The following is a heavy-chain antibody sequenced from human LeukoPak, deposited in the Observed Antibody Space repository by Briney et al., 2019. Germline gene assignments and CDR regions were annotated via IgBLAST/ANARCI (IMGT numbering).Heavy chain of an antibody. D-gene: IGHD6-6*01. CDR3: ATIHPSIAALDY. V-gene: IGHV1-24*01. CDR1: GYTLTELS. CDR2: FDPEDGET. Sequence: ASVKVSCKVSGYTLTELSMHWVRQAPGKGLEWIGGFDPEDGETIYAQKFQGRVTMTEDTSTDTAYMELSSLRSEDTAVYYCATIHPSIAALDYWGQGTLVTVSS. J-gene: IGHJ4*02.